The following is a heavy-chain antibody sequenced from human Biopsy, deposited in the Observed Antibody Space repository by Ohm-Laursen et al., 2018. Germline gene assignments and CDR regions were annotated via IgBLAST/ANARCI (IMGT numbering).Heavy chain of an antibody. CDR3: TKWSGGYSYSSL. CDR2: IRSIGSGGTT. J-gene: IGHJ4*02. CDR1: GFTFGDFG. V-gene: IGHV3-49*03. Sequence: SLRLSCAASGFTFGDFGMGWFRQVPRKGLECVSLIRSIGSGGTTEYAESVKGRFTVSRDDSKSLTYLQMSSLKIEDTGIYYCTKWSGGYSYSSLWGRGTLVTVSS. D-gene: IGHD5-18*01.